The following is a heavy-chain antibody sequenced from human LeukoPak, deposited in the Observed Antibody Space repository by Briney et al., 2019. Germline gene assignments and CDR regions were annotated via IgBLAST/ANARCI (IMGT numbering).Heavy chain of an antibody. V-gene: IGHV4-39*07. CDR3: ARDDFLQAST. J-gene: IGHJ5*02. CDR1: GGSISSSSYY. Sequence: SETLSLTCTVSGGSISSSSYYWGWIRQPPGKGLEWIGSIYYSGSTYYNPSLKSRVTISVDTSKNQFSLKLSSVTAADTAVYYCARDDFLQASTWGQGTLVTVSS. D-gene: IGHD5-24*01. CDR2: IYYSGST.